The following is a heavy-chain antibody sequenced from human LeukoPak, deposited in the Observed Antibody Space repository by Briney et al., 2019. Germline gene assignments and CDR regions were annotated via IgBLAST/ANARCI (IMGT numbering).Heavy chain of an antibody. CDR2: ISSSGSYI. CDR1: GFTFSSYS. CDR3: ARALTGYLIDY. Sequence: GGSLRLSCAASGFTFSSYSMNWVRQALGKGLEWVSSISSSGSYIYYADSVKGRFTISRDNAKNSLFLQMNSLRVEDTAVYYCARALTGYLIDYWGQGTLVTVSS. J-gene: IGHJ4*02. D-gene: IGHD3-9*01. V-gene: IGHV3-21*01.